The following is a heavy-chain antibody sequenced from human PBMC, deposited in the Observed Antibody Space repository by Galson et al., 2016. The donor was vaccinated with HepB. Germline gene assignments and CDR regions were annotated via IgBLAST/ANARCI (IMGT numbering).Heavy chain of an antibody. CDR3: AKPLTLLRGVLAS. J-gene: IGHJ5*02. CDR1: GFAFDDYA. V-gene: IGHV3-9*01. D-gene: IGHD3-10*01. Sequence: SLRLSCAASGFAFDDYAMHWVRQAPGKGLEWVSGISWNSGNIGYVDSVKGRFTISRDNAEKSLFLQMNSLRPEDTALYYCAKPLTLLRGVLASWGQGTLVTVSS. CDR2: ISWNSGNI.